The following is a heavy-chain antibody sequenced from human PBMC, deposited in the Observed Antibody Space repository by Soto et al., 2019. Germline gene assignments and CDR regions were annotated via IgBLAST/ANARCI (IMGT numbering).Heavy chain of an antibody. D-gene: IGHD2-15*01. CDR2: ISGKNGNT. V-gene: IGHV1-18*04. Sequence: QVQLVQSGVEVKKPGDSVKVSCKASGYTFISHGIIWVRQAPGQGLEWMGWISGKNGNTNYAQKLQGRVTLTTDTSTSTAYMELRSLSSDDTPVYYCARVSSSIVVVPDYGMDVWGQWTTVTVSS. CDR1: GYTFISHG. CDR3: ARVSSSIVVVPDYGMDV. J-gene: IGHJ6*02.